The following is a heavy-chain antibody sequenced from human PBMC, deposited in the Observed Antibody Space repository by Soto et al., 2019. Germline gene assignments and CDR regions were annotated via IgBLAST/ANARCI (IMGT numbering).Heavy chain of an antibody. Sequence: QVQLQESGPGLVKPSQTRSLTCTFSGGSIRSGGYYWSWIRQHTRKGLEWIGYIYYSESTYYNPSLKSRVTISVDTSKYQFTLKLSSLTAAYKGVYYCARGTVTTRFDAWSQGTRVTVSS. V-gene: IGHV4-31*03. CDR2: IYYSEST. CDR3: ARGTVTTRFDA. CDR1: GGSIRSGGYY. J-gene: IGHJ4*02. D-gene: IGHD4-17*01.